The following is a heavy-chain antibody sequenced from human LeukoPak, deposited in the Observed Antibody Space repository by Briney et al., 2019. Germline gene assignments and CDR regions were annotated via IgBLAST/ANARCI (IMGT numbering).Heavy chain of an antibody. CDR1: GFIFSNAW. D-gene: IGHD2-2*01. Sequence: PGESLRLSCAASGFIFSNAWMSWVRQAPGKGLEWVGRIKSNTDGGTTDYAAPVRGRFTISRDDSKNTLYLQMNSLQTEDTAVYYCTTARGAIGTTYFDYWGQGTLVTVSS. J-gene: IGHJ4*02. CDR3: TTARGAIGTTYFDY. V-gene: IGHV3-15*01. CDR2: IKSNTDGGTT.